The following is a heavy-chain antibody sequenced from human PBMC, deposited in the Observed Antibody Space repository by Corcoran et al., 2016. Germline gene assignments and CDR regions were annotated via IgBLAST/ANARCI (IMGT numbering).Heavy chain of an antibody. CDR2: IGSDGTST. Sequence: EVQLVESGGGLVQPGGSLRLSCAASGFTFRTYWMHWVRHAPGKGLVCVSRIGSDGTSTNYADSVKGRFTIARDNAKNTLYLQMNRLRAEVTGIYYGVRVRSRFCRGGTCYSSSAFDIWGQGTMVSVSS. D-gene: IGHD2-15*01. CDR3: VRVRSRFCRGGTCYSSSAFDI. V-gene: IGHV3-74*01. J-gene: IGHJ3*02. CDR1: GFTFRTYW.